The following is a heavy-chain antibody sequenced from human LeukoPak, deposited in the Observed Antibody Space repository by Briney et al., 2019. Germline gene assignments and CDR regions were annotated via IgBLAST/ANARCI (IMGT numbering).Heavy chain of an antibody. CDR3: ARGYAETIFGVVIIYEFDY. CDR1: GYTFTSYD. V-gene: IGHV1-8*01. Sequence: ASVKVSCKASGYTFTSYDINWVRQATGQGLEWMGWMNPNSGNTGYAQKFQGRVTMTRNTSISTAYVELSSLRSEDTAVYYCARGYAETIFGVVIIYEFDYWGQGTLVTVSS. J-gene: IGHJ4*02. CDR2: MNPNSGNT. D-gene: IGHD3-3*01.